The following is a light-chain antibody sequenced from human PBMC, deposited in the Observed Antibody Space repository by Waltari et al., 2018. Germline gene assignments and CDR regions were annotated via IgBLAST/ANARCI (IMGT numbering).Light chain of an antibody. CDR1: SSEVGGDNY. CDR3: SSYTSSSTYV. J-gene: IGLJ1*01. CDR2: DVS. Sequence: QSALTQPASVSGSPGQSITIPCTGTSSEVGGDNYVSWYQQHPGKAPKLMIYDVSNRPSGFSNRFSGSKAGNTASLTISGLQAEDEADYYCSSYTSSSTYVFGTGTKVTVL. V-gene: IGLV2-14*01.